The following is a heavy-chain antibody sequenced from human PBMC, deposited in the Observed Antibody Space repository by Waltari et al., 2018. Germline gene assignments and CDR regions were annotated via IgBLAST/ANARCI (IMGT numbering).Heavy chain of an antibody. J-gene: IGHJ3*02. Sequence: EVQLVESGGTLVQPGGSLRLSCVASGFTFSTYWMNWARQAPGKGLEWVADIRQDGNQKSYVDSVKGRFTISRDNAESSLYLQMNSLRAEDTAVYYCAREGKLLGAFDIWGQGTMVTVSS. CDR1: GFTFSTYW. V-gene: IGHV3-7*01. CDR2: IRQDGNQK. D-gene: IGHD1-26*01. CDR3: AREGKLLGAFDI.